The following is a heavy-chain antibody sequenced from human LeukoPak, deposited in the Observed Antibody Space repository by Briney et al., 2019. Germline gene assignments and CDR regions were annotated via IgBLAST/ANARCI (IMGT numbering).Heavy chain of an antibody. J-gene: IGHJ4*02. Sequence: GGPLTLPCAVSGFTYSRYDMIWLRGSPGEGLEGVSDISGIGCSTYYADSVKGRFTISRDNYKNTLYLQMNSLRAEDTAVYYCAKVPGIAATYYYFDYWGQGTLVTVSS. CDR2: ISGIGCST. V-gene: IGHV3-23*01. D-gene: IGHD6-25*01. CDR3: AKVPGIAATYYYFDY. CDR1: GFTYSRYD.